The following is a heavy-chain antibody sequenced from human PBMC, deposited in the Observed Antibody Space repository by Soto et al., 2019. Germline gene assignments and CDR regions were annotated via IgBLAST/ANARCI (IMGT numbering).Heavy chain of an antibody. CDR1: GFTFSSYG. Sequence: QVQLVESGGGVVQPGRSLRLSCAASGFTFSSYGMHWVRQAPGKGLEWVAVIWYDGSNKYYADSVKGRFTISRDNSKNTLYLQMNRLRAEDTAVYYCARVHAPRYSSWYAFEYWGEGTLVTVSS. CDR2: IWYDGSNK. J-gene: IGHJ4*02. V-gene: IGHV3-33*01. CDR3: ARVHAPRYSSWYAFEY. D-gene: IGHD6-13*01.